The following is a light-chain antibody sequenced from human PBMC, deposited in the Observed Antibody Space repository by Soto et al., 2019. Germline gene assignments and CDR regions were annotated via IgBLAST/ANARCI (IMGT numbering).Light chain of an antibody. CDR2: GAS. V-gene: IGKV3-20*01. CDR3: QQYTGPPTT. CDR1: QTVSSNY. Sequence: EIILTQSPDTLSLSPVERSTLSFISSQTVSSNYLAWCQQRPGQAPRLLIYGASTRAAGIPDRFSGSGSGTDFTLTITRLEPEDSAVYFCQQYTGPPTTFGQGTRLEIK. J-gene: IGKJ5*01.